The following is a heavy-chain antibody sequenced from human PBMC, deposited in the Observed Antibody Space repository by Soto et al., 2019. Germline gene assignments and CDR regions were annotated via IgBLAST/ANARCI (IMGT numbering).Heavy chain of an antibody. J-gene: IGHJ4*02. D-gene: IGHD5-18*01. Sequence: EVQLVESGGGLVKPGGSLRLSCAASGFTFSSYSMNWVRQAPGKGLEWVSSISSSSSYIYYADSVKGRFTISRDNAKNSLYLQMNSLRAEDTAVYYWARGGEAMANYLDYWGQGTLVTVSS. CDR3: ARGGEAMANYLDY. CDR2: ISSSSSYI. CDR1: GFTFSSYS. V-gene: IGHV3-21*01.